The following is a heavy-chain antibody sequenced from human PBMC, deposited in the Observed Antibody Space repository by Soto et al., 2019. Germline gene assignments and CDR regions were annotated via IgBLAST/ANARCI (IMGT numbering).Heavy chain of an antibody. J-gene: IGHJ4*02. V-gene: IGHV4-59*02. CDR3: AGGHFDSSGYSNALDC. Sequence: QVQLQESGPRLAKPSETLSLTCSVSGASVTDYYWTWIRLTPKRELQWIGFIHYNGRTGSSPSLKRRVTISLTTAKNQVSPILNSVNVADSAIYYCAGGHFDSSGYSNALDCWGQGTLVTVSS. CDR1: GASVTDYY. CDR2: IHYNGRT. D-gene: IGHD3-22*01.